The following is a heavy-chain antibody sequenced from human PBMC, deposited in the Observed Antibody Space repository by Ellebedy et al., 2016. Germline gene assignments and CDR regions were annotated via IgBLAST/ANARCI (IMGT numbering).Heavy chain of an antibody. V-gene: IGHV3-11*01. CDR1: GFTFSDYY. CDR3: ARESSSFDQ. Sequence: GESLKISCAASGFTFSDYYMSWIRQAPGKGLEWISHINSGGHTKYFSDSVKGRFGISRDNAKNSLYLQMNGLRAEDTAVYYCARESSSFDQWGQGTLVTVSS. CDR2: INSGGHTK. J-gene: IGHJ4*02.